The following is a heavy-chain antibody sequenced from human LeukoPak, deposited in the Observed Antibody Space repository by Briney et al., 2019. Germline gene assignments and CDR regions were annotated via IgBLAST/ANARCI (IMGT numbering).Heavy chain of an antibody. CDR1: GFTFSSYA. V-gene: IGHV3-23*01. Sequence: PGGSLRPSCAASGFTFSSYAMNWVRQAPGKGPEWVSTISGSDGSTYYADSVKGRCTISRDNSKNTLYLQVNSLRAEDTAVYYCAKRDTSSWSGFDYWGQGTLVTVSS. J-gene: IGHJ4*02. CDR2: ISGSDGST. CDR3: AKRDTSSWSGFDY. D-gene: IGHD6-13*01.